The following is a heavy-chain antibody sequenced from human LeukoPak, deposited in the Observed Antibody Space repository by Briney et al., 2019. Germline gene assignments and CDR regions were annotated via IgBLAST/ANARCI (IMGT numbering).Heavy chain of an antibody. CDR3: ARPSPEYYYGMDV. J-gene: IGHJ6*02. D-gene: IGHD1-14*01. V-gene: IGHV4-59*01. Sequence: SGTLSLTCTVSGDSIGSNYWSWIRQPPGKGLEWIGYIYYGGITNYNPSLKSRVTISLDTSKNQFSLRLTSVTAADAAIYYCARPSPEYYYGMDVWGQGTTVTVSS. CDR1: GDSIGSNY. CDR2: IYYGGIT.